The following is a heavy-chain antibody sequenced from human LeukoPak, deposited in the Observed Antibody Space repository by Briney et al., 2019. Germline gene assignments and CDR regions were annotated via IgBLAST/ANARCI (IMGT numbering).Heavy chain of an antibody. CDR2: IYYSGST. Sequence: SETLSLTCTVSGGSISSYYWSWIRQPPGKGLEWIGYIYYSGSTNYNPSLKSRVTISVDTSKNQFSLKLSSVTAADTAVYYCARGAPYYYDSSGYYYPDYWGQGTLVTVSS. CDR1: GGSISSYY. V-gene: IGHV4-59*12. J-gene: IGHJ4*02. D-gene: IGHD3-22*01. CDR3: ARGAPYYYDSSGYYYPDY.